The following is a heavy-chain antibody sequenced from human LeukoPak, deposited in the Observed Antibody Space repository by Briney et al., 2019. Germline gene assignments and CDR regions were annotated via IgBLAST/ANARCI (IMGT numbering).Heavy chain of an antibody. CDR1: GGSFSGYY. J-gene: IGHJ5*02. CDR3: ARGHYSSSWYNWFDP. Sequence: SETLSLTCAVYGGSFSGYYWSWIRQPPGKGLEWIGEINHSGSTNYNPSLKSRVTISVDTSKNQFSLKLSSVTAADTAVYYCARGHYSSSWYNWFDPWGQGTLATVSS. D-gene: IGHD6-13*01. V-gene: IGHV4-34*01. CDR2: INHSGST.